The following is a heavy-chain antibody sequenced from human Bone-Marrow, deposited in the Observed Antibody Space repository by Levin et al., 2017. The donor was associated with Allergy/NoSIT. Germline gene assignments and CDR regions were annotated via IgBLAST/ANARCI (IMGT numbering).Heavy chain of an antibody. CDR3: ARGRIWFRGGWHYYYMDV. D-gene: IGHD3-10*01. CDR2: IYHSGST. Sequence: SETLSLTCAVSGGSISSSNWWSWVRQPPGKGLEWIGEIYHSGSTNYNPSLKSRVTISVDKSKNQFSLKLSSVTAADTAVYYCARGRIWFRGGWHYYYMDVWGKGTTVTVSS. CDR1: GGSISSSNW. J-gene: IGHJ6*03. V-gene: IGHV4-4*02.